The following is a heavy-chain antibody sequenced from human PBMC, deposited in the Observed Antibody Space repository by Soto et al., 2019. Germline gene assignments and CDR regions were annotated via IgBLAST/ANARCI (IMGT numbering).Heavy chain of an antibody. CDR3: AKVTTGSYTFDS. D-gene: IGHD3-10*01. CDR2: INGLGDST. V-gene: IGHV3-23*04. Sequence: EVQLVESGGGLVQPGGSLRLSCAASGFTFTRFAMSWVRQAPGKGLEWVASINGLGDSTYYTDSVRGRFSISRDSSTNTLYLQMSSLRAEDTAEYYCAKVTTGSYTFDSWGQGTLVFVSS. CDR1: GFTFTRFA. J-gene: IGHJ4*02.